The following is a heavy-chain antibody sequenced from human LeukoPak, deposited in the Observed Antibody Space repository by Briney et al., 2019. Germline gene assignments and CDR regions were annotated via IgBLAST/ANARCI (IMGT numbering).Heavy chain of an antibody. CDR1: VFTFSSYA. Sequence: GGSLRLSCAASVFTFSSYAMSWVRQAPGKGLEWVSAISGSGGSTYYADSVKGRFTISRDNSKNTLYLQMNSLRAEDTAVYYCAKVHTVAGRYYFDYWGQGTLVTVSS. D-gene: IGHD6-19*01. CDR3: AKVHTVAGRYYFDY. CDR2: ISGSGGST. V-gene: IGHV3-23*01. J-gene: IGHJ4*02.